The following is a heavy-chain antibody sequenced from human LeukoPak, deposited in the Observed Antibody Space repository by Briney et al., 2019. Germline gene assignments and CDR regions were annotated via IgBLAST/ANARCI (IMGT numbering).Heavy chain of an antibody. Sequence: GGSLRLSCAASGFTFSNHEMNWVRQAPGKGLEWVSYISGSGSTIYYADSVKGRFTISRDNSKNTLYLQMNSLRAEDTAVYYCAKDSVMTIDYWGQGTLVTVSS. V-gene: IGHV3-48*03. D-gene: IGHD3-16*01. J-gene: IGHJ4*02. CDR3: AKDSVMTIDY. CDR1: GFTFSNHE. CDR2: ISGSGSTI.